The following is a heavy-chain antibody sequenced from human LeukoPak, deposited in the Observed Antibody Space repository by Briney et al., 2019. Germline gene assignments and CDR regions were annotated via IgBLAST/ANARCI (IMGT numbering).Heavy chain of an antibody. D-gene: IGHD3-10*01. CDR2: IYGSGII. CDR1: GASMMSY. J-gene: IGHJ5*02. CDR3: ARDSGTTGEVRFDP. V-gene: IGHV4-4*07. Sequence: SETLSLTCSVSGASMMSYWSWVRQPAGKGLEWIGRIYGSGIITYNPSLQSRVTMSVDTSKNQFSLKLTSVTAADTATYYCARDSGTTGEVRFDPWGQGTLVTVSS.